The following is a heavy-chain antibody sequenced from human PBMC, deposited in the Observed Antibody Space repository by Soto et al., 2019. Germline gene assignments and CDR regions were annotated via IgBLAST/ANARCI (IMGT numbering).Heavy chain of an antibody. CDR1: GGSISSSSYY. V-gene: IGHV4-39*01. J-gene: IGHJ4*02. CDR3: ARRGSGSYSDY. D-gene: IGHD3-10*01. Sequence: QLQLQESGPGLVKPSETLSLTCTVSGGSISSSSYYWGWIRQPPGKGLEWIGSIYYSGSTYYNPSLKSRVTISVDTYKNQLSLKLSSVTAADTAVYYCARRGSGSYSDYWGQGTLVTVSS. CDR2: IYYSGST.